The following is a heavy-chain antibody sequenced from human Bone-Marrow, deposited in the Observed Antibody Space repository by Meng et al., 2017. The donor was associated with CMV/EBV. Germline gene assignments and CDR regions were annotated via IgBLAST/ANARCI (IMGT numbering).Heavy chain of an antibody. D-gene: IGHD5-18*01. CDR3: ARDPDTPMAFDH. V-gene: IGHV1-8*01. CDR1: GYTFTSYD. J-gene: IGHJ4*02. Sequence: QGQLVQSGAEVKKPGASVKVSCKASGYTFTSYDINSVRQAAGQGLEWMGWMNPNSGNTDYAQKFQGRVTMTRNISKSTAYMDLSSLRSEDTAVYYCARDPDTPMAFDHWGQGTLVTVSS. CDR2: MNPNSGNT.